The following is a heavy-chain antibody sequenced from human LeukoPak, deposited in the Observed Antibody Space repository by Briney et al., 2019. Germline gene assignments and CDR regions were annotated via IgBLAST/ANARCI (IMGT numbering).Heavy chain of an antibody. J-gene: IGHJ4*02. CDR2: ISYDGSNK. V-gene: IGHV3-30*19. Sequence: PGGSLRLSCAASGFTFSSYGMHWVRQAPGKGLEWVAVISYDGSNKYYADSVKGRFTISRDNSKNTLYLQMNSLRAEDTAVYYCARVPCSGGSCYSLSWGQGTLVTVSS. CDR1: GFTFSSYG. CDR3: ARVPCSGGSCYSLS. D-gene: IGHD2-15*01.